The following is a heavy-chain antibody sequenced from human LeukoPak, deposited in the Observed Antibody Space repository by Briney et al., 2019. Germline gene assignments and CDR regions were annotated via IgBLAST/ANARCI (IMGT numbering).Heavy chain of an antibody. J-gene: IGHJ4*02. CDR2: IYYSGTT. V-gene: IGHV4-39*07. CDR1: GGSISSSSYY. Sequence: SETLSLTCTVSGGSISSSSYYWGWIRQPPGKGLEWIGTIYYSGTTYYNPSLKSRVTFSVDTSKNQFSLKLSSVTAADTAVYYCARAVELGVVVAAGEYFDYWGQGTLVTVSS. D-gene: IGHD2-15*01. CDR3: ARAVELGVVVAAGEYFDY.